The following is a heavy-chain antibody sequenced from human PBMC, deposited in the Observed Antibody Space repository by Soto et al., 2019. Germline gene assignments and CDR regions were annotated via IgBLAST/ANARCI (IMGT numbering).Heavy chain of an antibody. J-gene: IGHJ6*02. CDR2: ISAYNGNT. V-gene: IGHV1-18*01. CDR1: GYTFTSYG. D-gene: IGHD6-19*01. Sequence: AASVKVSCKASGYTFTSYGISWVRQAPGQGLEWMGWISAYNGNTNYAQKLQGRVTMTTDTSTSTAYMELRSLRSDDTAVYYCARGGQWLVDDYYYYGMDVWGQGTTVTVSS. CDR3: ARGGQWLVDDYYYYGMDV.